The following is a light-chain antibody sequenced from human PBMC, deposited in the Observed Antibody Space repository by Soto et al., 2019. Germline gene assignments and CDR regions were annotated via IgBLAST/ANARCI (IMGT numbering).Light chain of an antibody. CDR3: QQRTDWPPAVT. V-gene: IGKV3-11*01. Sequence: EIVLTQSPATLSLSPGERATLSCRASQSVSSYLAWYQHKPGQAPRLLIYDASNRATGIPARFSGSGSGTDFTLTISSLEPEDFAVYYCQQRTDWPPAVTFGQGTRLEIE. CDR2: DAS. CDR1: QSVSSY. J-gene: IGKJ5*01.